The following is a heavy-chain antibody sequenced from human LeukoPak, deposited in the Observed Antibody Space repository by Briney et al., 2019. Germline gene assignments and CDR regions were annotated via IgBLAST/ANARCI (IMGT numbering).Heavy chain of an antibody. J-gene: IGHJ4*02. D-gene: IGHD1-14*01. CDR3: ARESTSDHLES. V-gene: IGHV1-2*06. Sequence: ASVKVSCKASGYTFTVYYMHWVRQAPRQGLEWMGQINPSTGGTNYAQEFQGRVTMTRDTSTSTAYMWLTRLTSDDTAVYFCARESTSDHLESCGQGTLVTVSS. CDR2: INPSTGGT. CDR1: GYTFTVYY.